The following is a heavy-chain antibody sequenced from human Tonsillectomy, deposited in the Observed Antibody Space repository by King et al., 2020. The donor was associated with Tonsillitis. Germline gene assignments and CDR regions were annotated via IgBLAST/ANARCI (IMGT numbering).Heavy chain of an antibody. J-gene: IGHJ4*02. Sequence: QLVQSGDEVKKPGASVTVSCRASAYIITTYAISWVRQAPGQGLEWMGWISPYSGKTSYAQKFQDRFTMTTDTSTSTAYMDLRSLRSDDTAVYYCTCITENYWGLGTLITVSS. D-gene: IGHD3-10*01. CDR1: AYIITTYA. CDR2: ISPYSGKT. V-gene: IGHV1-18*04. CDR3: TCITENY.